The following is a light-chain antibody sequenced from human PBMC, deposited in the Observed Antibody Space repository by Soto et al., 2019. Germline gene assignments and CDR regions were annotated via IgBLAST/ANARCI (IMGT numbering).Light chain of an antibody. Sequence: PSSLSASVGDRVTITCRASQDIAIYLAWYQQKPGEAPKLLIYAASTLYGGVPSRFSGSGSGTDFTLTISSLQPEDFATYYCQQTSSFPLTFGGGTKVDIK. V-gene: IGKV1-9*01. CDR3: QQTSSFPLT. CDR1: QDIAIY. J-gene: IGKJ4*01. CDR2: AAS.